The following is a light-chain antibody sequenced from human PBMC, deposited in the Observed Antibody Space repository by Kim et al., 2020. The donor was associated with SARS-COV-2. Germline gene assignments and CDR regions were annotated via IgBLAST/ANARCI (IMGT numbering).Light chain of an antibody. V-gene: IGKV3-11*01. CDR1: QSVSSY. CDR3: QQRSNWPPENA. CDR2: DAY. J-gene: IGKJ2*01. Sequence: EIVLTQSPATLSLSPGERATLSCRASQSVSSYLAWYQQKPGQAPRLLIYDAYNRATGIPARFSGSGSGTDFTLTISSLEPEDFAVYYCQQRSNWPPENAFGQGNKLEI.